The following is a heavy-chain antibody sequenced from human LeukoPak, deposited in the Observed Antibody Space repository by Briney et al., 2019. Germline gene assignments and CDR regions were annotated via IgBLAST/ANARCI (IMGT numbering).Heavy chain of an antibody. V-gene: IGHV1-69*05. CDR2: IIPIFGTA. CDR3: SRSNIVVVPAATYYYYMDV. D-gene: IGHD2-2*01. J-gene: IGHJ6*03. CDR1: GGIFSSYA. Sequence: GASVKVSCKASGGIFSSYAISWVRQAPGQGLEWMGRIIPIFGTANYAQKFQGRVTITTDESTSTAYMELSSLRSEDTAVYYCSRSNIVVVPAATYYYYMDVWGKGTTVTVSS.